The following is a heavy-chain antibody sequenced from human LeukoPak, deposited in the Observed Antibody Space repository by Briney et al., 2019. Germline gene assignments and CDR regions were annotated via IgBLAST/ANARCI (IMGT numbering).Heavy chain of an antibody. D-gene: IGHD6-19*01. Sequence: GGPLLLSCAASGFTFSDYYMSWIRQAPGKGLEWVSYTSSSGSTIYYADSVKGRFTISRDNAKNSLYLQMNSLRAEDTAVYYCARDYSSGWFRDNSFDIWGQGTVVTVSS. CDR2: TSSSGSTI. CDR1: GFTFSDYY. CDR3: ARDYSSGWFRDNSFDI. V-gene: IGHV3-11*01. J-gene: IGHJ3*02.